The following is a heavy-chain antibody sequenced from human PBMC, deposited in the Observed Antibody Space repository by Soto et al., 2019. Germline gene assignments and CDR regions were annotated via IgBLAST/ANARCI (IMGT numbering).Heavy chain of an antibody. V-gene: IGHV4-59*11. CDR1: GGSISSHY. D-gene: IGHD1-26*01. CDR3: ARDGREAAGIDV. J-gene: IGHJ6*02. CDR2: IYYSGNT. Sequence: QVQLEESGPGLVQPSETLSLTCTVSGGSISSHYWSWLRQAPGKGLEWIGCIYYSGNTFYNPSLKSRGTIFVDTSNNPFSLKLDSVTPADTAVYYCARDGREAAGIDVWGQGTAVTVSS.